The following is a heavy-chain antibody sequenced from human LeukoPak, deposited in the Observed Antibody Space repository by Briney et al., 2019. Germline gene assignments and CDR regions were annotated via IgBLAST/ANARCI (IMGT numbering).Heavy chain of an antibody. J-gene: IGHJ4*02. CDR1: GFTFSNSA. CDR3: ARQPSYEFWSGQFDS. V-gene: IGHV3-30*04. Sequence: QPGRSLRLSCSASGFTFSNSAMHWVRQAPGKGLEWVAALSSDGNQKYYADFVQGRFLIFRDNSNDTLYLEMKSLRPEDTAVFYCARQPSYEFWSGQFDSWGQGTLVTVSS. CDR2: LSSDGNQK. D-gene: IGHD3-3*01.